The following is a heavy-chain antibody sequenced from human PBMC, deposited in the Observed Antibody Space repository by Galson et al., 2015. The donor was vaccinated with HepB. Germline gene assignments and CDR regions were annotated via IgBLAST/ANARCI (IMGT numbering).Heavy chain of an antibody. CDR1: GYSFPSYW. D-gene: IGHD2-21*02. CDR2: IYPSDSYT. Sequence: QSGAEVKKPGESLKISCKGSGYSFPSYWIAWVRQMPGKGLEWMGIIYPSDSYTNYSPSFQGHVTISVDKSIDTAYLQWSSLKASDTAMYYCARLGDSGFYGALDIWGQGTMVTVSS. V-gene: IGHV5-10-1*01. CDR3: ARLGDSGFYGALDI. J-gene: IGHJ3*02.